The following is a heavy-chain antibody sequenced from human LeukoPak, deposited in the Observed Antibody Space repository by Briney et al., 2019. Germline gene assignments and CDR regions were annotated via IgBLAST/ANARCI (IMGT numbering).Heavy chain of an antibody. V-gene: IGHV3-23*01. Sequence: GSLRLSCVISGFTFSSYAMSWVRQAPGKGLEWVSAISGSGGRTFYADSVKGRFTISRDNFKNTLFLQMNSLRAEDTALYYCAKASGQTMIGDFDYWGHGTLVTVSS. CDR3: AKASGQTMIGDFDY. J-gene: IGHJ4*01. D-gene: IGHD3-22*01. CDR1: GFTFSSYA. CDR2: ISGSGGRT.